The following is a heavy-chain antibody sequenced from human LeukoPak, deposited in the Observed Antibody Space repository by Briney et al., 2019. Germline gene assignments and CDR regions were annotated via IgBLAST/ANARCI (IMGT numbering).Heavy chain of an antibody. D-gene: IGHD3-22*01. V-gene: IGHV3-7*01. CDR3: ARDSSGYQ. Sequence: GGTLRLSCAASGFTFSTYWMSWVRQAPGKGLEWVANIKEDGSEKYYGDSVKGRFTISRDNAKNSLYLQMNSLRAEDTAVYYCARDSSGYQWGQGTLVTVSS. J-gene: IGHJ4*02. CDR2: IKEDGSEK. CDR1: GFTFSTYW.